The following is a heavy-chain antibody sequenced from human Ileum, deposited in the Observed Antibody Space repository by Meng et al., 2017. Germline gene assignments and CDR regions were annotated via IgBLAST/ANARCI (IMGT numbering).Heavy chain of an antibody. D-gene: IGHD4-17*01. Sequence: GESLKISCAASGFTFSSYWMTWVRQAPGKGLEWVANIKEDGSEKNYVDSVKGRFTISRDNAKNSLYLQMNSLRAEDTAVYYFARDLGDYGDNYWGQGTLVTVSS. J-gene: IGHJ4*02. V-gene: IGHV3-7*01. CDR1: GFTFSSYW. CDR2: IKEDGSEK. CDR3: ARDLGDYGDNY.